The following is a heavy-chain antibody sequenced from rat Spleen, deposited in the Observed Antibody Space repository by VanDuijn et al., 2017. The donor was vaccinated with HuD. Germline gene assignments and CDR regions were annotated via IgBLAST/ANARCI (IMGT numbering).Heavy chain of an antibody. CDR1: GFTFSDYY. Sequence: EVQLVESGGGLVQPGGSMRFSCTASGFTFSDYYMAWVRQAPTKGLEWVASISSGGGNTHYRDSVKGRFTISRDNAKSTLYLQMDSLRSEDTATYYCARPAPGDWYFDVWGPGAMVTVSS. V-gene: IGHV5-25*01. J-gene: IGHJ1*01. D-gene: IGHD1-4*01. CDR3: ARPAPGDWYFDV. CDR2: ISSGGGNT.